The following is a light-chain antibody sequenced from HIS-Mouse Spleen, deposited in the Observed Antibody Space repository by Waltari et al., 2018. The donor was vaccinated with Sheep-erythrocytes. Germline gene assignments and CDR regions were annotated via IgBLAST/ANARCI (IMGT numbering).Light chain of an antibody. CDR3: CSYAGSYNHV. CDR1: SSDVGGYNY. CDR2: DVI. V-gene: IGLV2-11*01. J-gene: IGLJ1*01. Sequence: QSALTQPRSVSGSPGQSVTISCTGTSSDVGGYNYVSWYQQHPGKSPKLMIYDVINRPSVAPARFSGPKSGNTASLTISGLQAEDEADYYCCSYAGSYNHVFATGTKVTVL.